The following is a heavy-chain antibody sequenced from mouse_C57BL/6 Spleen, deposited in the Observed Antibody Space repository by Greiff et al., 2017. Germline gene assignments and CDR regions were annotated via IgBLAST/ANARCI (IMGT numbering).Heavy chain of an antibody. CDR3: ARQFRLDAMGY. CDR1: GYTFTSYG. CDR2: IYPRSGNT. V-gene: IGHV1-81*01. Sequence: QVQLQQSGAELARPGASVKLSCKASGYTFTSYGISWVKQRPGQGLEWIGEIYPRSGNTYYNEKFKGKATLTADKSSSTAYMELRSLTSEDSAVYFCARQFRLDAMGYWGPGTTVTV. D-gene: IGHD3-2*02. J-gene: IGHJ4*01.